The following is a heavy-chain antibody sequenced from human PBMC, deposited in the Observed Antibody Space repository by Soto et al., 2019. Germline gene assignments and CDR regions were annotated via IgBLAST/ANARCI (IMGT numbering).Heavy chain of an antibody. CDR2: IIPIFGTA. V-gene: IGHV1-69*13. CDR3: ARESEMATIFYGY. CDR1: GGTFSSYA. Sequence: VASVKVSCKASGGTFSSYAISWVRQAPGQGLEWMGGIIPIFGTANYAQKFQGRVTITADESTSTAYMELSSLRSEDTAVYYCARESEMATIFYGYWGQGTLVTVSS. J-gene: IGHJ4*02. D-gene: IGHD5-12*01.